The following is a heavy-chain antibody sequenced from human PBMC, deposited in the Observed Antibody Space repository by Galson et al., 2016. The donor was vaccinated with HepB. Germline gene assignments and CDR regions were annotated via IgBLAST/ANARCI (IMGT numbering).Heavy chain of an antibody. CDR1: GFSLDDYA. CDR3: ARGRGSNWRDAFDI. Sequence: SLTLACAASGFSLDDYAMHWVRQAPGKGLEWVSGTSWNSGSIGYADSVKGRFTISRDNDKNSLHLQMNILRAEDTALYYCARGRGSNWRDAFDIWGQGTMVTVSS. J-gene: IGHJ3*02. V-gene: IGHV3-9*01. D-gene: IGHD6-13*01. CDR2: TSWNSGSI.